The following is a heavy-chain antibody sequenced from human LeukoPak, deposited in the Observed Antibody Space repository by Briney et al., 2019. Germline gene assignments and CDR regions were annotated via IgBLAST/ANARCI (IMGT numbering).Heavy chain of an antibody. Sequence: SETLSLTCTVSGGSISSGDYYWSWIRQPPGKGLEWIGYIYYSGSTYYNPSLKSRVTISVDTSKSQFSLKLSSVTAADTAVYYRARGYSSSWYLGYWGQGTLVTVSS. CDR1: GGSISSGDYY. D-gene: IGHD6-13*01. J-gene: IGHJ4*02. V-gene: IGHV4-30-4*01. CDR2: IYYSGST. CDR3: ARGYSSSWYLGY.